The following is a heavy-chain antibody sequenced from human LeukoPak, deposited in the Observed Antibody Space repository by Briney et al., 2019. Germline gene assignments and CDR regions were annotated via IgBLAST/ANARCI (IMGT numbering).Heavy chain of an antibody. CDR2: IYNSGFT. D-gene: IGHD1-7*01. CDR1: GFTVSSNY. Sequence: GGSLRLSCSASGFTVSSNYMSWVRQAPGKGLQWVSVIYNSGFTYYADSVEGRFTISRDNSKNTVYLQMNSLRAEDTAVYYCARDRIELGGGTFDIRGQGTMVTVSS. CDR3: ARDRIELGGGTFDI. V-gene: IGHV3-53*01. J-gene: IGHJ3*02.